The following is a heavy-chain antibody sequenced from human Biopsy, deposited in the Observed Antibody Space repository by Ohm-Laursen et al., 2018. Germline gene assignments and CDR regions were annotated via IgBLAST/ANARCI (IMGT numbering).Heavy chain of an antibody. J-gene: IGHJ5*02. CDR3: TRGGYYYDSLAYYYWFDP. V-gene: IGHV1-2*02. CDR1: GYTFTGYH. D-gene: IGHD3-22*01. CDR2: INAKTGDT. Sequence: EASVKVSCKASGYTFTGYHVHWVRQAPGQGLEWMGWINAKTGDTNYAQKFQGRVTMTRDTSISTAYVDLSSLRSDDTAVCYCTRGGYYYDSLAYYYWFDPWGQGTLVTVSS.